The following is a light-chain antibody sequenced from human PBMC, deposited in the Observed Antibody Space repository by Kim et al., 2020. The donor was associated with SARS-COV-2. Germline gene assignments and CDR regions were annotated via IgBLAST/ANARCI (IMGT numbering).Light chain of an antibody. Sequence: GGTGRMTCGARGGAGRREQKRNRQQQKPGQTPTTLSYRTDDKHAWTPARFAGWGLGGKAALTVSGGKPEDEADYYCGLIYGVTWVIGGGTQLTVL. CDR1: GGAGRREQK. V-gene: IGLV7-43*01. J-gene: IGLJ2*01. CDR2: RTD. CDR3: GLIYGVTWV.